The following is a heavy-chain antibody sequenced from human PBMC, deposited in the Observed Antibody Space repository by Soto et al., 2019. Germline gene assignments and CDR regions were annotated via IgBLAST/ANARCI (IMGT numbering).Heavy chain of an antibody. Sequence: GGSLRLSCAASGLSFSGYWMHWVRQTPGKGLMWVSRINSDGRSTSYADSVKGRFTISRDDVKNTLHLEMNSLRVEDTAVDYCARDPDWGGYSWFDPWGQGTLVTVSS. V-gene: IGHV3-74*01. CDR3: ARDPDWGGYSWFDP. CDR1: GLSFSGYW. J-gene: IGHJ5*02. CDR2: INSDGRST. D-gene: IGHD7-27*01.